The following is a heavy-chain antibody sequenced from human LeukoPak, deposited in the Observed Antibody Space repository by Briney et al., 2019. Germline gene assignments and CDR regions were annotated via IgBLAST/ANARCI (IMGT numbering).Heavy chain of an antibody. CDR3: ARASYYYDSSGYPGYYFDY. D-gene: IGHD3-22*01. CDR1: GYTFTDYY. CDR2: INPNSGGT. V-gene: IGHV1-2*02. J-gene: IGHJ4*02. Sequence: ASVKVSCKASGYTFTDYYMHWVRQAPGQGLEWMGWINPNSGGTNYAQKFQGRVTMTRDTSISTAYMELSRLRSDDTAVYYCARASYYYDSSGYPGYYFDYWGQGTLDPVSS.